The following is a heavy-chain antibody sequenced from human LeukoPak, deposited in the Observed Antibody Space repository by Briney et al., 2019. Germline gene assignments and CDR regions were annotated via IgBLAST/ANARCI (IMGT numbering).Heavy chain of an antibody. J-gene: IGHJ4*02. Sequence: PGGSLRLSCAASGFTFSRYAMSWVRQAPGAGLEWVSAISGSGGSTDYADSVKGRFTISRDNSKGTLYLQMNSLRGEDTGVYYCATDSSSWYFDSWAQGTLLSVSS. V-gene: IGHV3-23*01. CDR1: GFTFSRYA. D-gene: IGHD6-13*01. CDR3: ATDSSSWYFDS. CDR2: ISGSGGST.